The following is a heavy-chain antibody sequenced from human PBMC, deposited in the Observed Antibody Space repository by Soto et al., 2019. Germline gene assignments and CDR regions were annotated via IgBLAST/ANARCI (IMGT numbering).Heavy chain of an antibody. J-gene: IGHJ6*02. D-gene: IGHD3-10*01. Sequence: QMQLVQSGPEVKKPGTSVKVSCKASGFTFTSSALQWVRQARGQRLEWIGWIVVGGGITNYAQKFQERVTITRDMSTSTAYKELSSLRSEDTAVYYCAADWHYGSGSYYAYYYGMDVWGQGTTVTVSS. CDR3: AADWHYGSGSYYAYYYGMDV. CDR2: IVVGGGIT. CDR1: GFTFTSSA. V-gene: IGHV1-58*01.